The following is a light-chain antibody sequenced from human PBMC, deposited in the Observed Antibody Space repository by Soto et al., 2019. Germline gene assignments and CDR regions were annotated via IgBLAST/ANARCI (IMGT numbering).Light chain of an antibody. CDR2: RSD. CDR1: WSNIGRNY. V-gene: IGLV1-47*01. Sequence: QSVLTQAPTASGTPGQKVTISCSGSWSNIGRNYVYWYRQVPGTAPKLLIYRSDQRPSGVPDRFSGSKSGTSASLTISGLRSEDEADYYCVAWDDRLTGGVLGGGTQLTVL. J-gene: IGLJ7*01. CDR3: VAWDDRLTGGV.